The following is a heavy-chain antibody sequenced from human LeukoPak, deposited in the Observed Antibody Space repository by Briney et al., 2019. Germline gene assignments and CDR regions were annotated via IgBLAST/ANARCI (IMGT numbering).Heavy chain of an antibody. CDR3: AKAGEQWLVYFDY. D-gene: IGHD6-19*01. V-gene: IGHV3-23*01. CDR2: ISGSGGST. J-gene: IGHJ4*02. CDR1: GFSFSSYA. Sequence: GGSLRLSCAASGFSFSSYAISWVRQAPGEGLGWGSAISGSGGSTYYADSVKGRSTIHSDNSKQTLYLQINSLRAEDTAVYYCAKAGEQWLVYFDYWGQGTLVTVSS.